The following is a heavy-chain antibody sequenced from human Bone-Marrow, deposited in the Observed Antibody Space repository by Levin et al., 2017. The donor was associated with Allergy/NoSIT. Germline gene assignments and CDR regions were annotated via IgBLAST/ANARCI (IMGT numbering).Heavy chain of an antibody. CDR3: ARVGPLGGYYFDY. D-gene: IGHD3-16*01. CDR1: GGSINNYY. Sequence: SETLSLTCTVTGGSINNYYWSWIRQPPGKGLEWIGYIYYSGSTAYNPSLKSRVTISLDKSKNQFSLRLTSVTAADTAVYYCARVGPLGGYYFDYWGQGSLITVAS. CDR2: IYYSGST. J-gene: IGHJ4*02. V-gene: IGHV4-59*12.